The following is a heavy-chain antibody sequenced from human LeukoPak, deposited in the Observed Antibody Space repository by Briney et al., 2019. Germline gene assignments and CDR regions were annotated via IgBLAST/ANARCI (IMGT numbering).Heavy chain of an antibody. J-gene: IGHJ4*02. CDR1: GDSISRYY. CDR3: ARGWQQLVY. Sequence: SETLSLTCTVSGDSISRYYWDWIRQPAGKGLEWLGRISPSGTSDYITSLKSQLTISLDKSKNQFFLNLTSVTAADTAIYYCARGWQQLVYWGQGALVIVSS. V-gene: IGHV4-4*07. D-gene: IGHD6-13*01. CDR2: ISPSGTS.